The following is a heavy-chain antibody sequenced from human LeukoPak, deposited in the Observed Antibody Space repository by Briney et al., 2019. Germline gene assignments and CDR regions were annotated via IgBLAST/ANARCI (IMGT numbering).Heavy chain of an antibody. J-gene: IGHJ4*02. D-gene: IGHD5-12*01. V-gene: IGHV3-11*01. CDR2: ISSSDNTI. Sequence: TGGSLRLSCAASGFTFSDYYMSWIRQAPGKGLEWVSYISSSDNTIYCADSVKGRFTISRDNAKNSLFLQMNSLRAEDTAVYYCARDNSAYDYYFDYWGQGTLVTVSS. CDR1: GFTFSDYY. CDR3: ARDNSAYDYYFDY.